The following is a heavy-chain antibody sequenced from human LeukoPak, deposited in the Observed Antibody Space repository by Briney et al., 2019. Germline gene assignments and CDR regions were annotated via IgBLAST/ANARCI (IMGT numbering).Heavy chain of an antibody. CDR1: GNSFTSYW. CDR3: ARVSSSDWDYYYGMDV. Sequence: GESLKISCKASGNSFTSYWIAWVRQAPGQGLEWMGWTNIYHAYTNYAQKLQGRVTMTSDTSTSTAYMELRSLTSDDTAVYYCARVSSSDWDYYYGMDVWGQGTTVTVSS. J-gene: IGHJ6*02. CDR2: TNIYHAYT. D-gene: IGHD6-19*01. V-gene: IGHV1-18*04.